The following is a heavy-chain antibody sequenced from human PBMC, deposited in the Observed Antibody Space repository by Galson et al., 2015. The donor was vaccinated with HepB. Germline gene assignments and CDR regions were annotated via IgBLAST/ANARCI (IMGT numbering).Heavy chain of an antibody. CDR1: GGSISSGGYY. CDR2: IYYSGST. CDR3: ARGDILTGYSLCHFNY. J-gene: IGHJ4*02. Sequence: TLSLTCTVPGGSISSGGYYWSWIRQHPGKGLEWIGYIYYSGSTYYNPSLKSRVTISVDTSKNQFSLKLSSVTAADTAVYYCARGDILTGYSLCHFNYWGQGTLVTVSS. V-gene: IGHV4-31*03. D-gene: IGHD3-9*01.